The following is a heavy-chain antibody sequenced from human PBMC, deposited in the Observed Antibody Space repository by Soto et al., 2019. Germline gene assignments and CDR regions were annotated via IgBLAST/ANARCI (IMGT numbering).Heavy chain of an antibody. CDR2: IWYDASNK. V-gene: IGHV3-33*08. CDR1: GFTFSNYA. D-gene: IGHD5-18*01. J-gene: IGHJ6*02. Sequence: GGSLRLSCAASGFTFSNYAMSWVRQAPGKGLEWVAVIWYDASNKYYADSVKGRFTISRDNSKNTLYLQMNSLRAEDTAVYYCARTAMDDYYYYGMDVWGQGTTVTVS. CDR3: ARTAMDDYYYYGMDV.